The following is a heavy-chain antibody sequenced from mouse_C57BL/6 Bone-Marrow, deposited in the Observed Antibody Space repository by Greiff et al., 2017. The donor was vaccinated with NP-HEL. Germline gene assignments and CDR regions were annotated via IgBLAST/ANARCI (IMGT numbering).Heavy chain of an antibody. Sequence: EVKLMESEGGLVQPGSSMKLSCTASGFTFSDYYMAWVRQVPEKGLEWVANINYDGSSTYYLDSLKSRFIISRDNAKNILYLQMSSLKSEDTATYYGARDRGGSSFYFDYWGQGTTLTVSS. D-gene: IGHD1-1*01. V-gene: IGHV5-16*01. CDR3: ARDRGGSSFYFDY. CDR2: INYDGSST. CDR1: GFTFSDYY. J-gene: IGHJ2*01.